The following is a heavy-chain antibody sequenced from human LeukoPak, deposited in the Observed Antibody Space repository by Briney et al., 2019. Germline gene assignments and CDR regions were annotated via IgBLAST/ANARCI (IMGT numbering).Heavy chain of an antibody. D-gene: IGHD2-21*02. CDR2: ISYDGSNK. Sequence: GGSLRLSCAASGFTFSSYAMHWVRQAPGKGLEWVAVISYDGSNKYYADSVKGRFTISRDNSKNTLYLQMNSLRAEGTAVYYCARATTYGVTWSFLFDPWGQGTLVTVSS. J-gene: IGHJ5*02. CDR3: ARATTYGVTWSFLFDP. V-gene: IGHV3-30-3*01. CDR1: GFTFSSYA.